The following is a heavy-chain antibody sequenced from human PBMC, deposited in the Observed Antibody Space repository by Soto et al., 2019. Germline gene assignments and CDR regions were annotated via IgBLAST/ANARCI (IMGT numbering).Heavy chain of an antibody. Sequence: QVQLVESGGGVVQPGRSLRLSCAASGFTFSSYGMHWVRQAPGKGLEWVAVISYDGSNKYYADSVKGRFTISRDNSKNTLYLQMNSLRAEDTAVYYCAKGVGYLFDYWGQGTLVTVSS. V-gene: IGHV3-30*18. D-gene: IGHD1-1*01. CDR2: ISYDGSNK. CDR3: AKGVGYLFDY. J-gene: IGHJ4*02. CDR1: GFTFSSYG.